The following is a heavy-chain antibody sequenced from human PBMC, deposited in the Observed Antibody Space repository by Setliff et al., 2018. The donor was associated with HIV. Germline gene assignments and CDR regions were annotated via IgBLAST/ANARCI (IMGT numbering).Heavy chain of an antibody. CDR3: ARGRKRDGYNFYYYYMDV. CDR2: IYYSGST. D-gene: IGHD5-12*01. V-gene: IGHV4-59*12. Sequence: SETLSLTCTVSGGSISSYYWSWIRQPPGKGLEWIGYIYYSGSTNYNPSLKSRVTISVDTSKNQFSQKLSSVTAADTAVYYCARGRKRDGYNFYYYYMDVWDKGTTVTVSS. J-gene: IGHJ6*03. CDR1: GGSISSYY.